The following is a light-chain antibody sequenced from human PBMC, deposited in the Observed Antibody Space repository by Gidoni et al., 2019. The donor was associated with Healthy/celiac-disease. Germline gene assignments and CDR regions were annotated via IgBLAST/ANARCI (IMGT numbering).Light chain of an antibody. CDR3: QEYDSLPLT. CDR2: DAS. CDR1: QDISNY. Sequence: DIQMTQSPSSLSASAGDRVTITCQASQDISNYLNWYQQKPGKVPKLLIYDASNLETGVPSRFSGSGSGTDFTFTINSLQPEDIATYYCQEYDSLPLTFGGGTKVEFK. J-gene: IGKJ4*01. V-gene: IGKV1-33*01.